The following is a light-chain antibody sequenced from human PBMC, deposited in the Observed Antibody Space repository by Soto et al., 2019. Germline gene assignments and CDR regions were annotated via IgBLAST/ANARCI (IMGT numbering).Light chain of an antibody. V-gene: IGKV3-15*01. CDR1: QSISSN. J-gene: IGKJ1*01. CDR2: RTS. Sequence: EIVMTQSRATLSVSPGERATLSCRASQSISSNLAWYQQKPGQAPRLLMFRTSSRATGFPARFSGSGSGTEFNLTISSLQSEDFGVYYCQQYNNWPQTFGQGTKVDIK. CDR3: QQYNNWPQT.